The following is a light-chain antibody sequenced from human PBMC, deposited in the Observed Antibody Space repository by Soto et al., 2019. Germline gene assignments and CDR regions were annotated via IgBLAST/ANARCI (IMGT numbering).Light chain of an antibody. J-gene: IGLJ3*02. V-gene: IGLV2-14*01. CDR2: EVG. CDR3: SSYTRSTTQV. Sequence: QSVLTQPASVSGSPGQSITISCAGTSSDVGAYNHVSWYQQHPGKAPKLVIYEVGDRPSGVSNRFSGSKSGNTASLTISGLQAEDEADYYCSSYTRSTTQVFGGGTQLTVL. CDR1: SSDVGAYNH.